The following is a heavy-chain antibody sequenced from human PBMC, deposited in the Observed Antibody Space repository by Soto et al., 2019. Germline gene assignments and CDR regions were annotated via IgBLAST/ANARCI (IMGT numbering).Heavy chain of an antibody. CDR3: ARDKYSSSWFDY. CDR2: IWYDGSNK. D-gene: IGHD6-13*01. CDR1: GFTFSSYG. J-gene: IGHJ4*02. V-gene: IGHV3-33*01. Sequence: GGSLRLSCAASGFTFSSYGMHWVRQAPGKGLEWVAVIWYDGSNKYYTDSVKGRFTISRDNSKNTLYLQMNSLRAEDTAVYYCARDKYSSSWFDYWGQGTLVTVSS.